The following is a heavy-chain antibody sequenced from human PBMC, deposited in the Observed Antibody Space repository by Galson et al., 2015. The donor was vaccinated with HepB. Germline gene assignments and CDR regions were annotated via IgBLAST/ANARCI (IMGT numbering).Heavy chain of an antibody. CDR3: ARESGRWELPNDAFDL. CDR1: GFTFSSYS. Sequence: SLRLSCAASGFTFSSYSMNWVRQAPGKGLEWVSYISSSSSTIYYADSVKGRFTISRDNAKNSLYLQMNSLRAEDTAVYYCARESGRWELPNDAFDLWGRGTLVTVSS. CDR2: ISSSSSTI. V-gene: IGHV3-48*01. D-gene: IGHD1-26*01. J-gene: IGHJ2*01.